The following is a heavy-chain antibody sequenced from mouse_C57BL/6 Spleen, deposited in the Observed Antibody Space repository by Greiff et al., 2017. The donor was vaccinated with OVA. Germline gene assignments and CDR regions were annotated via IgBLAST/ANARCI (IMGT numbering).Heavy chain of an antibody. J-gene: IGHJ3*01. CDR3: ARRGDYDEFAY. CDR1: GYAFTNYL. CDR2: INPGSGGT. D-gene: IGHD2-4*01. V-gene: IGHV1-54*01. Sequence: QVQLQQSGAELVRPGTSVKVSCKASGYAFTNYLIEWVKQRPGQGLEWIGVINPGSGGTNYNEKFKGKATLTADKSSSTAYMQLSSLTSEDSAVYFCARRGDYDEFAYWGQGTLVTVSA.